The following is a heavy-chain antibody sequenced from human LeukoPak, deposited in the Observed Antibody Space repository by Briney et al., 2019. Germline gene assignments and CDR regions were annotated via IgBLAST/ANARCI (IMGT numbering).Heavy chain of an antibody. CDR1: GGSFSGYY. V-gene: IGHV4-34*01. CDR2: INHSGST. Sequence: SETLSLTCAVHGGSFSGYYWSWIRQPPGKGLEWIGEINHSGSTNYNPSLKSRVTISVDTSKNQFSLKLSSVTAADTAVYYCARLPYYYDSSGTTWGQGTLVTVSS. D-gene: IGHD3-22*01. CDR3: ARLPYYYDSSGTT. J-gene: IGHJ5*02.